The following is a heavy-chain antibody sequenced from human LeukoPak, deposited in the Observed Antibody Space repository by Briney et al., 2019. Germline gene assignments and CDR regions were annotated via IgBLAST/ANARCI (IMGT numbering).Heavy chain of an antibody. J-gene: IGHJ4*02. CDR1: GFTFSSYA. CDR3: ARDPPFIIGTTFFDY. Sequence: GGSLRLSCAASGFTFSSYAMSWVRQAPGKGLEWVSAISGSGGSTYYADSVKGRFTISRDNAKNSLYLQMNSLRAEDTAVYYCARDPPFIIGTTFFDYWGQGTLVTVSS. D-gene: IGHD1-20*01. V-gene: IGHV3-23*01. CDR2: ISGSGGST.